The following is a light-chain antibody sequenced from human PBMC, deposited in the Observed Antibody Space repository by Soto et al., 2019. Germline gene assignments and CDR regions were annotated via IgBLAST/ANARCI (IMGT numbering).Light chain of an antibody. Sequence: DIVMTQSPDSLAVSLGERATINCTSSHNVLYSSNKNYLAWFQQKPGQPPKLLIYWASTRESGVPDRFSGSGSGTDFTLTISSLQAEDVAVYYCQQYYSTPWTFGQGTKVEIK. CDR3: QQYYSTPWT. J-gene: IGKJ1*01. CDR1: HNVLYSSNKNY. CDR2: WAS. V-gene: IGKV4-1*01.